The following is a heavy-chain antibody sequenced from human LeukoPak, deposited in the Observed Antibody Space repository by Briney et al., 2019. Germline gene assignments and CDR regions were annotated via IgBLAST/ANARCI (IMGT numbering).Heavy chain of an antibody. CDR2: VYHSGSA. CDR3: ARHGPLEYYDFWSGYSADWYYYGMDV. CDR1: GGSISSYY. D-gene: IGHD3-3*01. Sequence: SETLSLTCIVSGGSISSYYWSWIRQSLGKGLEWVGYVYHSGSADYNPSLKSRVTISVDTSKNQFSLKLSSVTAADTAVYYCARHGPLEYYDFWSGYSADWYYYGMDVWGQGTTVTVSS. J-gene: IGHJ6*02. V-gene: IGHV4-59*01.